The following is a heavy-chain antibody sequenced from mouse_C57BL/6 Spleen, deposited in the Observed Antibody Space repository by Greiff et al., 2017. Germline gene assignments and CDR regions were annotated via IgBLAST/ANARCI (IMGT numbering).Heavy chain of an antibody. J-gene: IGHJ1*03. CDR2: IWSGGST. Sequence: VQLQQSGPGLVQPSQSLSITCTVSGFSLTSYGVHWVRQSPGKGLEWLGVIWSGGSTDYNAAFISRLSISKDNSKSQVFFKMNSLQADDTAIYYCATNYYGSSHWYFDVWGTGTTVTVSS. CDR1: GFSLTSYG. V-gene: IGHV2-2*01. CDR3: ATNYYGSSHWYFDV. D-gene: IGHD1-1*01.